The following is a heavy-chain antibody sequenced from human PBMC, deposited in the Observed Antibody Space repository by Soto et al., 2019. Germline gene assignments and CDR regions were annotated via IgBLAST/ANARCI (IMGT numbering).Heavy chain of an antibody. D-gene: IGHD4-17*01. CDR3: ARIYTVTTYPRLDY. J-gene: IGHJ4*02. CDR2: ISAYNGNT. V-gene: IGHV1-18*04. CDR1: GYTFTSYC. Sequence: ASVKVSCKASGYTFTSYCISWVRQAPGQGLEWMGWISAYNGNTNYAQKLQGRVTMTTDTSTSTAYMELRSLRSDDTAVYYCARIYTVTTYPRLDYWGQGTLVTVSS.